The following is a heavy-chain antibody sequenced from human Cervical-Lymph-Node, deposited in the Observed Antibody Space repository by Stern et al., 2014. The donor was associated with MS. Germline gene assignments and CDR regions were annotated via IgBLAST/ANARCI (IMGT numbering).Heavy chain of an antibody. D-gene: IGHD2-15*01. J-gene: IGHJ6*02. Sequence: QLVQSGAEVKKPGSSVKVSCKASGGTFSSYAISWVRQAPGQGLEWMGGIIPIFGTANYAQKFQGRVTITADESTSTAYMELSSLRSEDTAVYYCARSYCSGGSCYPSYYYGMDVWGQGTTVTVSS. CDR1: GGTFSSYA. V-gene: IGHV1-69*01. CDR2: IIPIFGTA. CDR3: ARSYCSGGSCYPSYYYGMDV.